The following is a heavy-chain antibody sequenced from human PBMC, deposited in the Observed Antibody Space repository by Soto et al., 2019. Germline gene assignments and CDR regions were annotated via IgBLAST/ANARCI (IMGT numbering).Heavy chain of an antibody. CDR3: ARDYLWLVRGGAFDY. J-gene: IGHJ4*02. CDR2: ISSSSSYI. Sequence: GGSLRLSCAASGFTFSSYSMNWVRQAPGKGLEWVSSISSSSSYIYYADSVKGRFTISRDNAKNSLYLQMNSLRAEDTAVYYCARDYLWLVRGGAFDYWGQGTLVTVSS. D-gene: IGHD6-19*01. V-gene: IGHV3-21*01. CDR1: GFTFSSYS.